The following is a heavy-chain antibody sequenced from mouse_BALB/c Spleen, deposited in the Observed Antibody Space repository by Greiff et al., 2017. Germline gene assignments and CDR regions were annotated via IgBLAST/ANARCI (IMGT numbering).Heavy chain of an antibody. J-gene: IGHJ2*01. CDR2: ISSGGSYT. CDR3: ARHYYGSSYSYYFDY. V-gene: IGHV5-9-4*01. D-gene: IGHD1-1*01. CDR1: GFTFSSYA. Sequence: EVKVVESGGGLVKPGGSLKLSCAASGFTFSSYAMSWVRQSPEKRLEWVAEISSGGSYTYYPDTVTGRFTISRDNAKNTLYLEMSSLRSEDTAMYYCARHYYGSSYSYYFDYWGQGTTLTVSS.